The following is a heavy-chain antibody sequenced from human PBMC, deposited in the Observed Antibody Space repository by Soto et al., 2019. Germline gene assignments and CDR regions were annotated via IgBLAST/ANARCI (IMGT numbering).Heavy chain of an antibody. Sequence: QVQLVQSGAEVKRPGSSVRVSCKASGGVFSLYGFSWVRQVPGHGPEWVGGVLPISGTANYAQKYQGRVTITVDKSTSTGYMELNSLTYEDTAVYYCARDTGDITGTSGSFDPWGQGTLITVSS. CDR3: ARDTGDITGTSGSFDP. J-gene: IGHJ5*02. CDR1: GGVFSLYG. V-gene: IGHV1-69*06. CDR2: VLPISGTA. D-gene: IGHD1-7*01.